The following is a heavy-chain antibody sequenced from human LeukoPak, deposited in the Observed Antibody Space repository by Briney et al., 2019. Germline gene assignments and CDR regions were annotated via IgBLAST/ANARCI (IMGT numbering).Heavy chain of an antibody. CDR3: ARGYYCNY. V-gene: IGHV6-1*01. CDR2: TYYRSKWYS. J-gene: IGHJ4*02. Sequence: SQTLSLTCTISGDSVSNNTTAWNWIRQSPSRGLEWLGRTYYRSKWYSEFAVFVQSRLTIKSDTSKNQFSLQLISVTPEDTAVYYCARGYYCNYWGQGTLVTVSS. CDR1: GDSVSNNTTA.